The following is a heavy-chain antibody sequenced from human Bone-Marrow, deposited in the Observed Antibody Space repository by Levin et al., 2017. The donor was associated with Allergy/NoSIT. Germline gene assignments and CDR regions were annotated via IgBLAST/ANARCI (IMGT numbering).Heavy chain of an antibody. V-gene: IGHV3-23*01. J-gene: IGHJ4*02. CDR3: AKSWGTYRPLDY. CDR2: INSASRT. Sequence: PGGSLRLSCAASGFTFSSYAISWVRQAPGKGLEWVSVINSASRTYYADSVKGRFTVSRDNSKMTVFLQMQPLRAEDTGIYYCAKSWGTYRPLDYWGQGTRVTVSS. D-gene: IGHD3-16*02. CDR1: GFTFSSYA.